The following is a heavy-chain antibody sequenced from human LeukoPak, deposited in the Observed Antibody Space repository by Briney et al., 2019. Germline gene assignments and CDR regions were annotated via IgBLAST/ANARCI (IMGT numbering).Heavy chain of an antibody. CDR1: GFSFSSYG. Sequence: GRSLRLSCAASGFSFSSYGMHWVRQAPGKGLEWVAVIWYDGSNKYYADSVKGRFTISRDNSKNTLYLQMNSLRAEATAVYYCARALFWFAPWGQEPLVTVSS. CDR2: IWYDGSNK. V-gene: IGHV3-33*01. CDR3: ARALFWFAP. J-gene: IGHJ5*02.